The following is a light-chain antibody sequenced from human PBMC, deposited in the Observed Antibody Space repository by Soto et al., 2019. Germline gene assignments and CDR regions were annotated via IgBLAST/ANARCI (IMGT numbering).Light chain of an antibody. J-gene: IGKJ1*01. CDR3: QQHNSSPWT. Sequence: DIQMTQSPSTLSGSVGDSVTITCRASQTVSDWLAWYQQRPGKAPKLLIYDASRLENGVPSRFSGSGYGTEFTLSINGLQPEDFATYYCQQHNSSPWTFGQGTKVDI. CDR2: DAS. CDR1: QTVSDW. V-gene: IGKV1-5*01.